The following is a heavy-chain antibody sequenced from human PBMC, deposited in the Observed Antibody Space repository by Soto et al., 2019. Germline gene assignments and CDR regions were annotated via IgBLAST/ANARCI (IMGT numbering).Heavy chain of an antibody. CDR1: GYTFTSYD. V-gene: IGHV1-8*01. Sequence: ASVKVSCKASGYTFTSYDINWVRQATGQGLEWMGWMNPNSGNTGYAQKFQGRVTMTRNTSISTAYMELSSLRSEDTAVYYCATDGQITTFGVASAPYAMDVWGQGTTVTVSS. J-gene: IGHJ6*02. CDR3: ATDGQITTFGVASAPYAMDV. CDR2: MNPNSGNT. D-gene: IGHD3-3*01.